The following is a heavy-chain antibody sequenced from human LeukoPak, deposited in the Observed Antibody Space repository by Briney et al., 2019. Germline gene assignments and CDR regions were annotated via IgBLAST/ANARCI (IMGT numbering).Heavy chain of an antibody. V-gene: IGHV1-2*02. CDR1: GYTFTGYY. CDR3: ARWTGYSLKRAFDI. D-gene: IGHD5-18*01. Sequence: GASVKVSCKASGYTFTGYYMHWVRQAPGQGLEWMGWINPNSGGTNYAQKFQGRVTMTRDTSISTAYMELSRLRSDGTAVYYCARWTGYSLKRAFDIWGQGTMVTVSS. J-gene: IGHJ3*02. CDR2: INPNSGGT.